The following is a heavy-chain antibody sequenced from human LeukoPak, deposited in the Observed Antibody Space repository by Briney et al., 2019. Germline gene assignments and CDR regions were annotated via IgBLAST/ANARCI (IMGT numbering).Heavy chain of an antibody. CDR1: GGSFSNYY. CDR3: AREPRYSSSWYYFDY. V-gene: IGHV4-59*01. CDR2: INYSGST. J-gene: IGHJ4*02. D-gene: IGHD6-13*01. Sequence: SETLSLTCTFSGGSFSNYYWGWIRQPPGKGLEWIGLINYSGSTNYNPSLKSRVTISADTSKNQFSLKLSSVTATDTAVYYCAREPRYSSSWYYFDYWGQGTLVTVSS.